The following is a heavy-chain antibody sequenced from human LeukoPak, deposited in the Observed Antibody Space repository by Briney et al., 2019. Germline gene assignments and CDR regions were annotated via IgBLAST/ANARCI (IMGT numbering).Heavy chain of an antibody. CDR1: GFTFTNYY. Sequence: ASVKVSCKASGFTFTNYYMHWVRQAPGQGLEWMGWISAYNGNTNYAQKLQGRVTMTTDTSTSTAYMELRSLRSDDTAVYYCARWEDGYIRSLDYWGQGTLVTVSS. D-gene: IGHD5-24*01. CDR2: ISAYNGNT. CDR3: ARWEDGYIRSLDY. J-gene: IGHJ4*02. V-gene: IGHV1-18*04.